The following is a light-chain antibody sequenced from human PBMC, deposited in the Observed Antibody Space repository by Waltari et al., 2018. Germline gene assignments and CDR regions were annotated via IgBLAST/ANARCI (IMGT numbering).Light chain of an antibody. CDR3: QSYDSSLSGYV. Sequence: QSVLTQPPSVSGAPGQRVSISCTGSKSNIGAGYDVHWYQQLPGTAPKLLIYGNSTQPSGVPDRFSGSKAGTSASLAITGLQAEDEADYYCQSYDSSLSGYVFGTGTKVTVL. CDR2: GNS. V-gene: IGLV1-40*01. J-gene: IGLJ1*01. CDR1: KSNIGAGYD.